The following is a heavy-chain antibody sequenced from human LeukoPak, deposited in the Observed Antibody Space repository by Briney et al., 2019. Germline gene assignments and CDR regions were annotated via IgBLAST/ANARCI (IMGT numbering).Heavy chain of an antibody. CDR3: ARSPGGYSAFDI. CDR1: GGSFSGYY. J-gene: IGHJ3*02. CDR2: IYYSGST. Sequence: SETLSLTCAVYGGSFSGYYWSWIRQPPGKGLEWIGYIYYSGSTYYNPSLKSRITISVDTSKNQFSLKLIFMTAADTAVYYCARSPGGYSAFDIWGQGTMVTVSS. V-gene: IGHV4-30-4*01. D-gene: IGHD3-22*01.